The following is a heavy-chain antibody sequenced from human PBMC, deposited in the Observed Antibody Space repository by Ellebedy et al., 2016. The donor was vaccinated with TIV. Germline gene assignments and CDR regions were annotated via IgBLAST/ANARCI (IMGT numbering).Heavy chain of an antibody. CDR3: AREPALPKGRFDT. V-gene: IGHV4-39*07. CDR2: IYFGGGT. CDR1: GGSMTTNDFY. Sequence: MPSETLSLTCSVSGGSMTTNDFYWGWIRQPPGKGLEWIASIYFGGGTYYNPSLQGRAIISLDTSQKQFYLRLTSVTAADTAVYYCAREPALPKGRFDTWGQGTLVTVSS. J-gene: IGHJ5*02.